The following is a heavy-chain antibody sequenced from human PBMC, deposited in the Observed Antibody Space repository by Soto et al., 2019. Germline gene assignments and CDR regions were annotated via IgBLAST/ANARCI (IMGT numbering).Heavy chain of an antibody. D-gene: IGHD1-20*01. CDR2: MTPNSGDT. V-gene: IGHV1-8*02. Sequence: QVQLVQSGAEVKKPGASVKVSCKASGYTFTSYDINWVRQAPGQGLEWVGWMTPNSGDTGYAQTFQGRVTLPRDTSRSTAYMELSSLTSADTAVYYCARNLYNTGSFDHWGQGTLVTVSS. J-gene: IGHJ4*02. CDR3: ARNLYNTGSFDH. CDR1: GYTFTSYD.